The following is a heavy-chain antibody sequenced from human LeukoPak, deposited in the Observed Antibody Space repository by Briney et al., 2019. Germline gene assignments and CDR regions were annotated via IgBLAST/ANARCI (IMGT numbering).Heavy chain of an antibody. J-gene: IGHJ4*02. CDR1: GGSISSRSYY. D-gene: IGHD2-15*01. CDR3: ASIYCSGGSCWYYFDY. CDR2: IYTSGST. Sequence: SQTLSLTCTVSGGSISSRSYYWSWIRQPAGKGLEWIGRIYTSGSTYYNPSLTRRVTISVDTSKNQFSLKLSSVTAADTAVYYCASIYCSGGSCWYYFDYWGQGTLVTVSS. V-gene: IGHV4-61*02.